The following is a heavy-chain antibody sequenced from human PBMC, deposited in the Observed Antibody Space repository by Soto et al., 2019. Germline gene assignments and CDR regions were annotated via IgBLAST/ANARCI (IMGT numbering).Heavy chain of an antibody. V-gene: IGHV1-69*13. Sequence: SVKVSCKASGGTFSSYAISWVRQAPGQGLEWMGGIIPIFGTANYAQKFQGRVTITADESTSTAYMELSSLRSEGTAVYYCASGSGYYSPHFDYWGQGTLVTVSS. CDR1: GGTFSSYA. CDR3: ASGSGYYSPHFDY. D-gene: IGHD3-22*01. CDR2: IIPIFGTA. J-gene: IGHJ4*02.